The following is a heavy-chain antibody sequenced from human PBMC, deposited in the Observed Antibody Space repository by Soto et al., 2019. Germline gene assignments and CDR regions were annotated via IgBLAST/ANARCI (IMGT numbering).Heavy chain of an antibody. D-gene: IGHD3-22*01. CDR2: ISYDGSNK. CDR1: GFTFSRYA. V-gene: IGHV3-30-3*01. CDR3: ARDRRYYYDNSGPLDY. Sequence: GGSLRLSCAASGFTFSRYAMHWVRQAPGKGLEWVAVISYDGSNKYYADSVKGRFTISRDNSKNTLYLQMNSLRAEDTAVYYCARDRRYYYDNSGPLDYWGQGTLVTVSS. J-gene: IGHJ4*02.